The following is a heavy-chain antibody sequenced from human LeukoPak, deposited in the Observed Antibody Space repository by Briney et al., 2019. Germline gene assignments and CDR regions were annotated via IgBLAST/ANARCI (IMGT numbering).Heavy chain of an antibody. CDR3: ARGLSGYYDSSGYQR. D-gene: IGHD3-22*01. Sequence: ASVKVSCKASGGTFISYAISWVRQAPGQGLEWMGGIIPIFGTANYAQKFQGRVTITADESTSTAYMELSSLRSEDTAVYYCARGLSGYYDSSGYQRWGQGTLVTVSS. J-gene: IGHJ4*02. CDR1: GGTFISYA. CDR2: IIPIFGTA. V-gene: IGHV1-69*13.